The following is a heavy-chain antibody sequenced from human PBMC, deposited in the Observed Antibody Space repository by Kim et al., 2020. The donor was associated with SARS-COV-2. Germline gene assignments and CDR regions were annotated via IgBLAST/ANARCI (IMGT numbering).Heavy chain of an antibody. D-gene: IGHD4-17*01. CDR1: GGSISSSSYY. J-gene: IGHJ5*02. CDR3: ARVRLRWNWFDP. CDR2: IYYSGST. Sequence: SETLSLTCTVSGGSISSSSYYWGWIRQPPGKGLEWIGSIYYSGSTYYNPSLKSRVTISVDTSKNQFSLKLSSVTAADTAVYYCARVRLRWNWFDPWGQGTLVTVSS. V-gene: IGHV4-39*07.